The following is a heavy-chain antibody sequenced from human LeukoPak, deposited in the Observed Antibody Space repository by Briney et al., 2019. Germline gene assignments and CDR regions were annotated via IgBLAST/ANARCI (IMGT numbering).Heavy chain of an antibody. D-gene: IGHD4-17*01. J-gene: IGHJ4*02. CDR1: GYTFTGYY. V-gene: IGHV1-2*02. CDR3: ARGDTVTTGVVDY. Sequence: ASVKVSCKASGYTFTGYYMHWVRQAPGQGLEWMGWINPNSGGTNYAQKFQGRVTMTRDTSISTAYMELSRLRADDTAVYYCARGDTVTTGVVDYWGQGTLVTVSS. CDR2: INPNSGGT.